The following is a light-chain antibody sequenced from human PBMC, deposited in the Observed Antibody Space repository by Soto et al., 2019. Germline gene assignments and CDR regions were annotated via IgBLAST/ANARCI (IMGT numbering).Light chain of an antibody. J-gene: IGLJ2*01. V-gene: IGLV2-23*01. CDR2: EGS. CDR3: CSYAGSSTSVV. CDR1: SSDVGSYNL. Sequence: QSALTQPASVSGSPGQSITISCTGTSSDVGSYNLVSWYQQHPGKPPKLMIYEGSKRPSGVSNRFSGSKSGNTASLTISGLQAEDVADYYCCSYAGSSTSVVFGGGTKLTVL.